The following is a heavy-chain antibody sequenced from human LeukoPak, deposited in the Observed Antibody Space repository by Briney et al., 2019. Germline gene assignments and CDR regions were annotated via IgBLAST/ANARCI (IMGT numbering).Heavy chain of an antibody. CDR1: GFPVSSYS. CDR3: ANRPNPFSFDY. D-gene: IGHD1-14*01. Sequence: PGRSLRLSCAASGFPVSSYSMSWVRQAPGEGLEWVSSISGSGGGTSYADSGKGRFTISRDNSKNTLFLQMNSLSAEDTAVYYCANRPNPFSFDYWGQGTLVTVSS. V-gene: IGHV3-23*01. J-gene: IGHJ4*02. CDR2: ISGSGGGT.